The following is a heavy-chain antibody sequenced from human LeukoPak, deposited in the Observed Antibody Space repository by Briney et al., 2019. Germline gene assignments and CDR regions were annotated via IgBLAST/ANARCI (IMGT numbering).Heavy chain of an antibody. Sequence: SQTLSLTCTVSGGSISSGGYYWSWIRQHPGKGLEWIGYIYYSGTTNYNPSLKSRVTISVDTSKNQFSLKLSSVTAADTAVYYCARDRTVTLLSIYYYYGMDVWGQGTTVTVSS. J-gene: IGHJ6*02. V-gene: IGHV4-31*03. D-gene: IGHD4-11*01. CDR1: GGSISSGGYY. CDR2: IYYSGTT. CDR3: ARDRTVTLLSIYYYYGMDV.